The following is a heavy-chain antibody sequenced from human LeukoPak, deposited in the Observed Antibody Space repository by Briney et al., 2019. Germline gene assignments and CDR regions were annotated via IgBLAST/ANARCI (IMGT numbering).Heavy chain of an antibody. CDR1: GFTFSSYA. CDR2: ISGPGGSW. J-gene: IGHJ4*02. D-gene: IGHD5/OR15-5a*01. Sequence: GGSLRLSCAASGFTFSSYAMSWVRQAPGKGLEWVSAISGPGGSWDYADSVKGRFTISRDNSKNTLFLQMNRLRAEDTAIYYCAKKVGLVSAPLYYFDVWGQGTLVTVSS. CDR3: AKKVGLVSAPLYYFDV. V-gene: IGHV3-23*01.